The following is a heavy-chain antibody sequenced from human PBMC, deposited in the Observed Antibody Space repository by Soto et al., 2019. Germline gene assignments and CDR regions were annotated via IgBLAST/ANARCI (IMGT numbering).Heavy chain of an antibody. CDR2: ISSSGSAI. CDR1: GFIFSDYY. V-gene: IGHV3-11*01. CDR3: SRSQPQRYCSGGSCYSIYY. Sequence: QVQLVESGGGLVKPGGSLRLSCAASGFIFSDYYMSWLRQAPGKGLEWVSYISSSGSAIYYADSVKGRFTIPSDNANNSLYLQMNSLRTEDTAVYYCSRSQPQRYCSGGSCYSIYYWGHGTLVTVSS. D-gene: IGHD2-15*01. J-gene: IGHJ4*01.